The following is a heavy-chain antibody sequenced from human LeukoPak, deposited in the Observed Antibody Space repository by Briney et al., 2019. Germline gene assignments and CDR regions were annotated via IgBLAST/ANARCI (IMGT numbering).Heavy chain of an antibody. CDR2: ISGGSSTI. J-gene: IGHJ6*03. Sequence: GGSLRLSCAASGFTFSSYSMRWVRQAPGKGLEWVSYISGGSSTIYYADSVKGRFTISRDNAKNSLYLQMNSLRAEDTAVYYCARDRGRAYMDVWGKGTTVTVSS. CDR3: ARDRGRAYMDV. V-gene: IGHV3-48*01. CDR1: GFTFSSYS. D-gene: IGHD3-10*01.